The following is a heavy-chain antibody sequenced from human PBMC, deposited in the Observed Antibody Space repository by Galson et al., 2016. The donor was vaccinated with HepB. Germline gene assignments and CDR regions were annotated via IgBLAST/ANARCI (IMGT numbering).Heavy chain of an antibody. CDR1: GFTFSNYA. V-gene: IGHV3-33*01. CDR3: ARDLREDWWQAGGYGMDV. J-gene: IGHJ6*04. CDR2: IWYDGSNK. D-gene: IGHD2-8*02. Sequence: SLRLSCAAPGFTFSNYAMYWVRQAPGKGLEWVAFIWYDGSNKYYVDSVKGRFTISRDNSKNTLYLQMNSLRAEDTAVYYCARDLREDWWQAGGYGMDVWGKGTTVTVSS.